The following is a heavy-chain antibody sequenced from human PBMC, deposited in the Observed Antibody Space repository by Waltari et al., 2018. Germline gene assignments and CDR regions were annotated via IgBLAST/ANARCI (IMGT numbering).Heavy chain of an antibody. V-gene: IGHV4-59*01. J-gene: IGHJ6*03. CDR1: GGSISSYY. Sequence: QVQLQESGPGLVKPSETLSLTCTVSGGSISSYYWSWIRQPPGTGLEWIGYIYYSGSTNYNPSLKSRVTISVDTSKNQFSLKLSSVTAADTAVYYCARQAHDSSGYYSSYYYYMDVWGKGTTVTVSS. D-gene: IGHD3-22*01. CDR2: IYYSGST. CDR3: ARQAHDSSGYYSSYYYYMDV.